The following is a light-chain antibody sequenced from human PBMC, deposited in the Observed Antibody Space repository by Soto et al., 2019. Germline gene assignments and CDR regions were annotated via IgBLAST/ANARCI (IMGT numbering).Light chain of an antibody. CDR1: QSVLYSSNNKNY. Sequence: DIVMTQSPDSLAVSLGERATINCKSSQSVLYSSNNKNYLAWYQQKPGQPPKLLIYWASTRESGVPDRFSGSGSGTNFTLPISSPQAEDVAVYYCQQYYSTPWTFGQGTKVEIK. V-gene: IGKV4-1*01. J-gene: IGKJ1*01. CDR3: QQYYSTPWT. CDR2: WAS.